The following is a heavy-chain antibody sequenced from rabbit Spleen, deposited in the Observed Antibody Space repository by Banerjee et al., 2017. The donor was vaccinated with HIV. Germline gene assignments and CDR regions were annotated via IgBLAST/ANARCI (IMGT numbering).Heavy chain of an antibody. V-gene: IGHV1S45*01. Sequence: QQQLEESGGGLVKPGGTLTLTCKASGIDFSSNYYMSWVRQAPGKGLEWIASINVGSGSAYYASWAKGRFTISKTSSTTVTLHLNSLTAADTATYFCVREVAGKFNLWGPGTLVTVS. D-gene: IGHD4-1*01. CDR2: INVGSGSA. CDR3: VREVAGKFNL. CDR1: GIDFSSNYY. J-gene: IGHJ4*01.